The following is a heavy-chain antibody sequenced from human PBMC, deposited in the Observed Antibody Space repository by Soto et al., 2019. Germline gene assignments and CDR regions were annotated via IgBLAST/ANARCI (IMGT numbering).Heavy chain of an antibody. CDR2: INHSGST. J-gene: IGHJ4*02. Sequence: LSLTCAVYGGSFSGYYWSWIRQPPGKGLEWIGEINHSGSTNYNPSLKSRVTISVDTSKNQFSLKLSSVTAADTAVYYCARGRTYYYDSSGYYHWGQGTLVTVSS. CDR1: GGSFSGYY. D-gene: IGHD3-22*01. V-gene: IGHV4-34*01. CDR3: ARGRTYYYDSSGYYH.